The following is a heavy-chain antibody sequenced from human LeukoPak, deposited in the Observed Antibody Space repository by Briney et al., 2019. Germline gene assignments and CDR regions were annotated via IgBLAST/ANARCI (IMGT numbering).Heavy chain of an antibody. J-gene: IGHJ5*02. CDR2: INHSGST. CDR1: GGSFSGYY. V-gene: IGHV4-34*01. CDR3: ARGRWFDP. Sequence: SETLSLTCAVYGGSFSGYYWSWIRQPPGKGLEWIGEINHSGSTNYDPSLKSRVTISVDTSKNQFSLKLSSVTAADTAVYYCARGRWFDPWGQGTLVTVSS.